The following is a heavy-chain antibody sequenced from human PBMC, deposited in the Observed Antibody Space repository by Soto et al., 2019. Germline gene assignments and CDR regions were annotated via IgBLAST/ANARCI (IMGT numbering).Heavy chain of an antibody. J-gene: IGHJ3*02. CDR3: ARESRGYCSSTSRCQGDI. D-gene: IGHD2-2*01. V-gene: IGHV4-31*03. CDR2: IYYSGST. CDR1: GGSISSGGYY. Sequence: PSETLSLTCTVSGGSISSGGYYWSWIRQHPGKGLEWIGYIYYSGSTYYNPSLKSRVTISVDTSKNQFSLKLSSVTAADTAVYYCARESRGYCSSTSRCQGDIWGQGTMVTVSS.